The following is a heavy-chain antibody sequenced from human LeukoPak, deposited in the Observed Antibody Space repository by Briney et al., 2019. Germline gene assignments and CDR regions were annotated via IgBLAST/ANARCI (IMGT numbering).Heavy chain of an antibody. J-gene: IGHJ5*02. D-gene: IGHD6-13*01. Sequence: GGSLRLSCAASGFTFSDYYMSWIRQAPGKGLEWVSYISSSGTNIYYADSVKGRFTISRDNAKNSLYLQMNSLRAEDTAVYYCARYRRIAAADRGWFDPWGQGTLVTVSS. CDR1: GFTFSDYY. V-gene: IGHV3-11*01. CDR3: ARYRRIAAADRGWFDP. CDR2: ISSSGTNI.